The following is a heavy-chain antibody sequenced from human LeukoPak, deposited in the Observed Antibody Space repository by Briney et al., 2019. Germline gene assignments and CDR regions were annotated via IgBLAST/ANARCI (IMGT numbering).Heavy chain of an antibody. Sequence: ASVKVSCKASGYTFTSYYMHWVRQAPGQGLEWMGIINPSGGSTSYAQKLQGRVTMTTDTSTSTAYMELRSLRSDDTAVYYCARVYCSGGSCYYRLGFDYWGQGTLVTVSS. J-gene: IGHJ4*02. CDR3: ARVYCSGGSCYYRLGFDY. V-gene: IGHV1-46*01. D-gene: IGHD2-15*01. CDR2: INPSGGST. CDR1: GYTFTSYY.